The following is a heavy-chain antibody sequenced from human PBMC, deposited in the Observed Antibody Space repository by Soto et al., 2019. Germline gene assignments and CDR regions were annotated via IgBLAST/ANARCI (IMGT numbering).Heavy chain of an antibody. D-gene: IGHD3-3*01. CDR3: ARWSYLDY. Sequence: PGGSQRLSCAASGFSFGSYALSWVRQAPGKGLEWVSTISGSDGKTFYADSVKGRFSISRDTSQSTLYLQMNSVRADDTAIYYCARWSYLDYWGQGTRVTVSS. CDR2: ISGSDGKT. J-gene: IGHJ4*02. CDR1: GFSFGSYA. V-gene: IGHV3-23*01.